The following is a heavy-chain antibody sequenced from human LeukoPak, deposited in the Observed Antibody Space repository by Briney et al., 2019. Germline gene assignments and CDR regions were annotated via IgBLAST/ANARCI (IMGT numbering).Heavy chain of an antibody. J-gene: IGHJ4*02. CDR2: TSGSGANT. CDR3: ARVTYGSGTYGAFDY. V-gene: IGHV3-23*01. D-gene: IGHD3-10*01. Sequence: AGSLRLSCAASGFTFSSHGMSWVRQAQGKGLEWVSTTSGSGANTYYADSGNGRFTISRENSKNTLYLQMNSLRAEDTAVYYCARVTYGSGTYGAFDYWGQGTLVTVSS. CDR1: GFTFSSHG.